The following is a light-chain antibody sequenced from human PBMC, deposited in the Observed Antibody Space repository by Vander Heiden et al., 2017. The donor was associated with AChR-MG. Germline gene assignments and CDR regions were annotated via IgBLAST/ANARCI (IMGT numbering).Light chain of an antibody. CDR2: TTS. CDR3: QQSYSP. J-gene: IGKJ4*01. Sequence: DIQMTQSPSSLSASVGDRVTITCRASQSLTKYVNWYPQQPGTAPKRLTPTTSTLPSRVPSRCSGSGSATEFIRTISGLQPEDFATHYCQQSYSPFGGGTKVEIK. V-gene: IGKV1-39*01. CDR1: QSLTKY.